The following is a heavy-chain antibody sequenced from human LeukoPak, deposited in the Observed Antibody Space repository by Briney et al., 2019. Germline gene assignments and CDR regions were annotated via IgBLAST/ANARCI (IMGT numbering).Heavy chain of an antibody. J-gene: IGHJ4*02. V-gene: IGHV3-11*01. CDR3: ATGKRRYSN. CDR1: GFTFSDSY. D-gene: IGHD3-9*01. Sequence: GGSLRLSCAASGFTFSDSYMSWIRQAPGKGLEWLSYISSSGGSTYYAVSVKGRFTISRDNANNSLYLQMNCLRADDTAIYYCATGKRRYSNWGQGTLVTVSS. CDR2: ISSSGGST.